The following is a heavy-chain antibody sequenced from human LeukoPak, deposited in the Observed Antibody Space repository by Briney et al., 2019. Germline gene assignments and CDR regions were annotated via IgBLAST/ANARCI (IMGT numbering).Heavy chain of an antibody. Sequence: GGSLRLSCESSGITFSSYDMHWVRQAPGKGLEWVTFIRYDGSDKSYADSVKGRFTISRDNSKNIMYLQMRSLRTEDTAVYYCAKNRRPYGSGSRKSFDYWGQGTLVTVSS. D-gene: IGHD3-10*01. J-gene: IGHJ4*02. CDR3: AKNRRPYGSGSRKSFDY. CDR1: GITFSSYD. CDR2: IRYDGSDK. V-gene: IGHV3-30*02.